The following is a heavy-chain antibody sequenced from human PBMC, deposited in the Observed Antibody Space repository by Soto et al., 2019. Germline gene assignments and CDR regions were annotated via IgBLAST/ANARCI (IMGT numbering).Heavy chain of an antibody. Sequence: PSETLSLTSSVSGGSISGHYWTWIRQSPGKGLEWVGYIFYSGSTNYTPSLKSRVTISVDTSKNQFSLKMSSVTAADTAVYYCARVGSSGWSPDYWGRGTLVTVSS. CDR1: GGSISGHY. CDR3: ARVGSSGWSPDY. D-gene: IGHD6-19*01. J-gene: IGHJ4*02. CDR2: IFYSGST. V-gene: IGHV4-59*11.